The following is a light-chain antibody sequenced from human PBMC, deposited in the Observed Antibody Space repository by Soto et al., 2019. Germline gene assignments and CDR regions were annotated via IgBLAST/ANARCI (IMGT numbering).Light chain of an antibody. CDR2: GAS. CDR1: QSVSSN. Sequence: EIVMTQSPATLSVSPGERATLSCRASQSVSSNLAWYQQKPVQAPRLLIYGASTRATGIPARFSASGSGTDFTLTISDVQPEDFALYYCHQRQSWPRTFGQGTKVDIK. CDR3: HQRQSWPRT. V-gene: IGKV3-15*01. J-gene: IGKJ1*01.